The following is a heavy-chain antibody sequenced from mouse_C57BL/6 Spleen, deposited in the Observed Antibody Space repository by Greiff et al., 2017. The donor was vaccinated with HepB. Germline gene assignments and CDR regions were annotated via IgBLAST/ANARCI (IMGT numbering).Heavy chain of an antibody. D-gene: IGHD1-1*01. CDR2: IDPEDGET. Sequence: EVMLVESGAELVKPGASVKLSCTASGFNIKDYYMHWVKQRTEQGLEWIGRIDPEDGETKYAPKFQGKATITADTSSNTAYLQLSSLTSEDTAVYYCARSDYYGSSSAWFAYWGQGTLVTVSA. J-gene: IGHJ3*01. CDR3: ARSDYYGSSSAWFAY. CDR1: GFNIKDYY. V-gene: IGHV14-2*01.